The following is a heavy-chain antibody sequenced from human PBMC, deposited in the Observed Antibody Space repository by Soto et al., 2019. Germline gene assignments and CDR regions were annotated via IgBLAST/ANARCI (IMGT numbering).Heavy chain of an antibody. CDR3: ARGGGGAAFDS. J-gene: IGHJ3*02. V-gene: IGHV3-13*01. Sequence: PGGSLRLSCAASGFTFSSYDMHWVRQATGKGLEWVSAIGTAGDTYYPGSVKGRFTISRENAKNSLYLQMNSLRAGDTAVYYCARGGGGAAFDSWGQGTMVTVSS. CDR1: GFTFSSYD. CDR2: IGTAGDT.